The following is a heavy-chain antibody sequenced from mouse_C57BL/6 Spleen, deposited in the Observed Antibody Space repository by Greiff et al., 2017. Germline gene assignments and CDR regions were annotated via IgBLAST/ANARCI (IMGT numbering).Heavy chain of an antibody. CDR1: GYTFTSYW. CDR2: IHPNSGST. D-gene: IGHD2-12*01. Sequence: QVQLQQPGAELVKPGASVKLSCKASGYTFTSYWMHWVKQRPGQGLEWIGMIHPNSGSTNYNEKFKSKATLTVDKSSSTAYMQLSSLTSEDSAVYYCARSGGKLHFDYWGQGTTLTVSS. V-gene: IGHV1-64*01. J-gene: IGHJ2*01. CDR3: ARSGGKLHFDY.